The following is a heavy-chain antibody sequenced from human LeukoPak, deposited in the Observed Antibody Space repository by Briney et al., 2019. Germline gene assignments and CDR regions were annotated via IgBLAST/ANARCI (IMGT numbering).Heavy chain of an antibody. Sequence: SETLSLTCSVSGGSISSSSYYWGWIRQPPGKGLEWIGSICYSGSTYYNPSLKSRVTISVDTSKNQFSLKLSSVTAADTAVYYCASGSSYDFDYWGQGTLVTVSS. CDR3: ASGSSYDFDY. V-gene: IGHV4-39*01. CDR1: GGSISSSSYY. J-gene: IGHJ4*02. D-gene: IGHD6-13*01. CDR2: ICYSGST.